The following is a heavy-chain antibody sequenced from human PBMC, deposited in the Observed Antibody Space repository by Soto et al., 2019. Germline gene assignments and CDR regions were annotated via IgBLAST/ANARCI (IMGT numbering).Heavy chain of an antibody. CDR1: GFTFSDYY. CDR3: ARLVTAARSPYYYMDV. J-gene: IGHJ6*03. V-gene: IGHV3-11*01. CDR2: ISSSGSTI. D-gene: IGHD6-6*01. Sequence: GGSLRLSCAASGFTFSDYYMSWIRQAPGKGLEWVSYISSSGSTIYYADSVKGRFTISRDNAKNSLYLQMNSLRAEDTAVYYCARLVTAARSPYYYMDVWGKGTTVTVSS.